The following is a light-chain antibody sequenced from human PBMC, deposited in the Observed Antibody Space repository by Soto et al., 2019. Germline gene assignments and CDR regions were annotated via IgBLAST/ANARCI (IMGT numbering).Light chain of an antibody. CDR1: QSVSSY. CDR2: KAS. J-gene: IGKJ1*01. CDR3: PQRSNGGWT. Sequence: DIVLTQSPATLSLSPGERATITCRASQSVSSYLAWYQQKPGQAPSLLIYKASSLATGIPARFSGSGSETDGTASSSKRVQAGVVANYGPQRSNGGWTFGLGTKVDIK. V-gene: IGKV3-11*01.